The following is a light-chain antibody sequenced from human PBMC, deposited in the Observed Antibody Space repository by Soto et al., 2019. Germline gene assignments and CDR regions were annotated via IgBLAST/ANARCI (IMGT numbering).Light chain of an antibody. CDR2: DAS. CDR3: QQYNSFSPET. Sequence: IQMTQSPSTLSASVGDRVTITCRASQSISSWLAWYQQKPGKAPKLLIYDASSLQSGVPSRFSGSGSGTEFTLTIISLQPDDFATYYCQQYNSFSPETFGQGTKVDIK. V-gene: IGKV1-5*01. CDR1: QSISSW. J-gene: IGKJ1*01.